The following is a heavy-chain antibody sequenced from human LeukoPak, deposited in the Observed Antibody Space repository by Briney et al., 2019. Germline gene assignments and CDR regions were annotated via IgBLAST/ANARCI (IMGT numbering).Heavy chain of an antibody. CDR1: DGSISPYY. D-gene: IGHD3-16*01. Sequence: SATLSLTCTVSDGSISPYYWGWIPQPPGKGREWIGHIYHSGSRNYNPFLKSRVTISLDTSKTQFSLKLTSVTAADTAVYYCAKHLPPYVHIDIWGQGTMVTVSS. CDR2: IYHSGSR. V-gene: IGHV4-59*08. J-gene: IGHJ3*02. CDR3: AKHLPPYVHIDI.